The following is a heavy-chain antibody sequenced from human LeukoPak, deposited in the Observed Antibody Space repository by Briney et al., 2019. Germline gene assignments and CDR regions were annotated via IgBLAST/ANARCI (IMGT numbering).Heavy chain of an antibody. CDR1: KFTFTNAW. CDR2: ISVSGGST. V-gene: IGHV3-23*01. J-gene: IGHJ5*02. Sequence: GGSLRLSCAASKFTFTNAWMSWVRQAPGKGLEWVSGISVSGGSTYYPDSVKGRFTISRENSKYTLYLQMNSLRAEDTAVYYCAALPDYGLYAWGQGTLVTVSS. CDR3: AALPDYGLYA. D-gene: IGHD4-17*01.